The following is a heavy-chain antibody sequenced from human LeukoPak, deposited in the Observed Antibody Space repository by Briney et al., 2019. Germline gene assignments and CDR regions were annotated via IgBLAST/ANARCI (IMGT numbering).Heavy chain of an antibody. CDR1: GGSFSGYY. D-gene: IGHD6-6*01. J-gene: IGHJ6*03. Sequence: SETLSLTCAVYGGSFSGYYWSWIRQPPGKGLEWIGEINHSGSTNYNPSLKSRVTISVDTSKNQFSLKLSSVTAADTAVYYCARGGGSSPLYYYYYMDVWGKGTTVTVSS. CDR2: INHSGST. V-gene: IGHV4-34*01. CDR3: ARGGGSSPLYYYYYMDV.